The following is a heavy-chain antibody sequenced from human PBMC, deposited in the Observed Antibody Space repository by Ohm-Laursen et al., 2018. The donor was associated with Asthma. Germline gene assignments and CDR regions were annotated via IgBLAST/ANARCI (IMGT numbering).Heavy chain of an antibody. CDR2: VHHSGTA. V-gene: IGHV4/OR15-8*01. Sequence: SDTLSLTCMVSGDAINREIWWSWIRQPPGKGLEWIGEVHHSGTANSSPSLQSRVTISIDKSKNQFSLKVTSVTAADTALYFCARLDWVQSMFDSWGQGNLVTVSS. J-gene: IGHJ4*02. CDR3: ARLDWVQSMFDS. D-gene: IGHD3-9*01. CDR1: GDAINREIW.